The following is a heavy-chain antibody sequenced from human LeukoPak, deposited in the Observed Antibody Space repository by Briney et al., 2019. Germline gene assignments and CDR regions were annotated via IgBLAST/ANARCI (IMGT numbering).Heavy chain of an antibody. Sequence: PGGSLRLSCAASGFTFSSYAMHWVRQAPGKGLEWVAVISYDGSNKYYADSVKGRFTISRDNSKNTLYLQMNSLRADDTAVYYCALGDGYNAAFNYWGQGTLVTVSS. CDR3: ALGDGYNAAFNY. J-gene: IGHJ4*02. V-gene: IGHV3-30*14. CDR2: ISYDGSNK. D-gene: IGHD5-24*01. CDR1: GFTFSSYA.